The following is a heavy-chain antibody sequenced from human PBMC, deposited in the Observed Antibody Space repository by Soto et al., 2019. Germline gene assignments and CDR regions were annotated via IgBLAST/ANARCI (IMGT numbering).Heavy chain of an antibody. D-gene: IGHD5-18*01. CDR3: PAMGETRSFQH. V-gene: IGHV3-21*01. Sequence: EVQLVESGGGLVKPGGSLRLSCAASGFTFSSYSMNWVRQAPGKGLEWVSSISSSSSYIYYADSVKGRFTISRDNAKNSLYLPMNSLRAQYTIVYYCPAMGETRSFQHWGQGTLVTVSS. J-gene: IGHJ1*01. CDR1: GFTFSSYS. CDR2: ISSSSSYI.